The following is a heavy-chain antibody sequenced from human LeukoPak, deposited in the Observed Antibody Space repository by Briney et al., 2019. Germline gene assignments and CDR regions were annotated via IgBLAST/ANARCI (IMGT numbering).Heavy chain of an antibody. CDR2: ITSSSSTM. CDR3: ARRPSIFGAVVTYYFDY. D-gene: IGHD3-3*01. J-gene: IGHJ4*02. V-gene: IGHV3-48*01. Sequence: PGGSLRPSCAASGFPFSSYSMNWVRQAPGKGLEWVSYITSSSSTMYYADAVKGRFAISRDNAKNSLYLQMNRLRAEDTAVYYCARRPSIFGAVVTYYFDYWGQGTLVTVSS. CDR1: GFPFSSYS.